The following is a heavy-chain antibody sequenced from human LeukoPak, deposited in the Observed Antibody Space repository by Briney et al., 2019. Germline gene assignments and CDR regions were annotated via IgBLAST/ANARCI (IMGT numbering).Heavy chain of an antibody. D-gene: IGHD3-10*01. CDR3: ASVFAGTPAYYYYGMDV. CDR1: GFTFSHYS. Sequence: PGGSLRLSCAASGFTFSHYSMNWVRQAPGKGLEWVSSISSSSSYIYYADSVKGRFTISRDNAKNSLYLQMNSLRAEDTAVYYCASVFAGTPAYYYYGMDVWGQGTTVTVSS. CDR2: ISSSSSYI. J-gene: IGHJ6*02. V-gene: IGHV3-21*01.